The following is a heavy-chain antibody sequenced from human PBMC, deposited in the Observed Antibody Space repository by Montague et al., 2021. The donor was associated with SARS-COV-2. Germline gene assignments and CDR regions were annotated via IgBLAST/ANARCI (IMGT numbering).Heavy chain of an antibody. D-gene: IGHD5-12*01. V-gene: IGHV4-34*01. CDR1: GGSFSGYY. J-gene: IGHJ4*02. Sequence: SETLSLTCAVYGGSFSGYYWNWIRQPPGKGLEWIGEINHSGSTNYNPSLKSRVTISVDTSNNQFPLKLTSVTAADTAVYYCARGPTNNIGMVATRLDYWGQGTLVTVSS. CDR2: INHSGST. CDR3: ARGPTNNIGMVATRLDY.